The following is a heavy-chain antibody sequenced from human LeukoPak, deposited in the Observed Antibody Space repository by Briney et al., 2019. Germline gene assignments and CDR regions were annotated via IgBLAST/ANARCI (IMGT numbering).Heavy chain of an antibody. CDR3: ARAVNTVTAVDY. CDR1: GDSISSYY. D-gene: IGHD2-21*02. CDR2: IYYSGST. Sequence: SETLSLTCTVSGDSISSYYWSWIRQPAGKGLEWIGSIYYSGSTYYNPSLKSRVTISVDTSKNQFSLKLSSVTAADTAVYYCARAVNTVTAVDYWGQGTLVTVSS. V-gene: IGHV4-59*05. J-gene: IGHJ4*02.